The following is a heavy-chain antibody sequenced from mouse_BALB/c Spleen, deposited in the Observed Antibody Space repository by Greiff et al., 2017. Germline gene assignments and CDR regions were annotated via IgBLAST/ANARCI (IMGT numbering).Heavy chain of an antibody. CDR2: ISYDGSN. Sequence: EVQVVESGPGLVKPSQSLSLTCSVTGYSITSGYYWNWIRQFPGNKLEWMGYISYDGSNNYNPSLKNRISITRDTSKNQFFLKLNSVTTEDTATYYCARESGGASWFAYWGQGTLVTVSA. J-gene: IGHJ3*01. V-gene: IGHV3-6*02. CDR1: GYSITSGYY. CDR3: ARESGGASWFAY.